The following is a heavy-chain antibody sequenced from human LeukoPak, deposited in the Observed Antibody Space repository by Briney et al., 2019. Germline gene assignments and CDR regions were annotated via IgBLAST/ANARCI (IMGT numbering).Heavy chain of an antibody. CDR1: GFTFSSYA. CDR2: ISGSGGST. CDR3: AKDNSIVVVPAAMFPPIFDY. D-gene: IGHD2-2*01. V-gene: IGHV3-23*01. J-gene: IGHJ4*02. Sequence: TGGSLRLSCAASGFTFSSYAMSWVRQAPGKGLEWVSAISGSGGSTYYADSVKGGFTISRENAKKTLYVEMNSLRAEHTAVYYCAKDNSIVVVPAAMFPPIFDYWGQGTLVTVSS.